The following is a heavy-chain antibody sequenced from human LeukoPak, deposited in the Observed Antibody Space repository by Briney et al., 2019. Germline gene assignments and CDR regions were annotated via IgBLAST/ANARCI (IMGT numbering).Heavy chain of an antibody. V-gene: IGHV3-23*05. CDR1: GFIFKSYG. J-gene: IGHJ4*02. Sequence: GGSPRLSCVASGFIFKSYGMNWVRQAPGKGLEWVSGIYTNGRTRYADFVNGRFTISRDNSKNTLFLQMHSLRVEDTAVYYCARLSNYDSPFDYWGQGTLVTVSS. CDR3: ARLSNYDSPFDY. D-gene: IGHD3-22*01. CDR2: IYTNGRT.